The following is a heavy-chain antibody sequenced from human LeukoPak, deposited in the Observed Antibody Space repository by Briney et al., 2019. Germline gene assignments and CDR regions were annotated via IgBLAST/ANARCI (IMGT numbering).Heavy chain of an antibody. CDR2: INTDNGNT. J-gene: IGHJ5*02. V-gene: IGHV1-18*01. CDR1: GYTFNTYG. Sequence: ASVKVFCKASGYTFNTYGISWVRQAPGQRPEWMGWINTDNGNTKYAQKFQGRVTMTTDTSTSTAYMELSSLRSDDTAVYYCARKGCTGDCYRFDPWGQGTLVTVSS. D-gene: IGHD2-21*02. CDR3: ARKGCTGDCYRFDP.